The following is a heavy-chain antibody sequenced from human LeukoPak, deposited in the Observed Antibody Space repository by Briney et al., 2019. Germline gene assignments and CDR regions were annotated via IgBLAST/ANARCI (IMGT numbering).Heavy chain of an antibody. Sequence: SETLSLTCTVSGGSISSYYWSWIRQPPGKGLEWIGYIYTSGSTNYNPPLKSRVTISVDTSKNQFSLKLSSVTAADTAVYYCARRKMATYWFDPWGQGTLVTVSP. D-gene: IGHD5-24*01. CDR2: IYTSGST. J-gene: IGHJ5*02. CDR3: ARRKMATYWFDP. V-gene: IGHV4-4*09. CDR1: GGSISSYY.